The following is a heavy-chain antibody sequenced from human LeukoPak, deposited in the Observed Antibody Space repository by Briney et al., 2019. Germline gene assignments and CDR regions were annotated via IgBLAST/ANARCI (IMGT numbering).Heavy chain of an antibody. Sequence: ASVKVSCKASGYTFTGYYIHWVRQAPGQGLEWMGWINPNSGGTNYAQKFQGRVTMTRDTSISTAYKELSRLRSDDTAVYYCARDRDSSWPYLFDYWGQGTLVTVSS. V-gene: IGHV1-2*02. CDR2: INPNSGGT. D-gene: IGHD6-13*01. CDR1: GYTFTGYY. J-gene: IGHJ4*02. CDR3: ARDRDSSWPYLFDY.